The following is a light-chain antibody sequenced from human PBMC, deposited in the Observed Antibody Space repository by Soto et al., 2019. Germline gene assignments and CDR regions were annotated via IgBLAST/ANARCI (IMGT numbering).Light chain of an antibody. CDR3: QQTYSLPRT. V-gene: IGKV1-39*01. J-gene: IGKJ1*01. CDR2: SAS. CDR1: QTVSKF. Sequence: DVQMTQSPSSLSASVGDRVTIACRASQTVSKFVNWYQQKPGKVPDLLIYSASTLYSGVPSRFSGSGSGKEFTLTISNLQPEDFATYYCQQTYSLPRTFAQGTNVE.